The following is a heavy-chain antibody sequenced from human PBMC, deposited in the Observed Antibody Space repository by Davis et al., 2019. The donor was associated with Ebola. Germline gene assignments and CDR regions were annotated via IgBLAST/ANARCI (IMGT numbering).Heavy chain of an antibody. J-gene: IGHJ4*02. CDR3: ARAGADCSGGSCVEY. D-gene: IGHD2-15*01. CDR2: ISSSSSYI. CDR1: GFTFNSYG. V-gene: IGHV3-21*01. Sequence: GESLKISCAASGFTFNSYGMNWVRQAPGKGLEWVSSISSSSSYIYYADSVQGRFTISRDNAKNSLYLQMNSLRAEDTAVYYCARAGADCSGGSCVEYWGQGTLVTVSS.